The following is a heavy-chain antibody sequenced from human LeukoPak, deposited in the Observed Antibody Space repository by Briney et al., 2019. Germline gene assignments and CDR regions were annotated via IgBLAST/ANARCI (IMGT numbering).Heavy chain of an antibody. V-gene: IGHV3-53*01. Sequence: RGSLRLSCAASGFTVSSNYMSWVRQAPGKGLEWVSVIYSGGSTYYADSVKGRFTISRDNAKNSLYLQMNSLRAEDTAVYYCAELGITMIGGVWGKGTTVTISS. CDR3: AELGITMIGGV. CDR2: IYSGGST. J-gene: IGHJ6*04. CDR1: GFTVSSNY. D-gene: IGHD3-10*02.